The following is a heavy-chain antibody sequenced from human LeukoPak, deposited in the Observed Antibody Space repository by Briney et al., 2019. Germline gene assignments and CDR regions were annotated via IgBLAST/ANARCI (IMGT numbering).Heavy chain of an antibody. V-gene: IGHV4-4*07. Sequence: PSETLSLTCTVSGGSISSYYWSWIRHPAGKGLEWIGRIYTSGSTNYNPSLKSRVTMSVDTSKNQFSLKLSSVTAADTAVYYCVRDRSSWYDPLFDYWGQGTLVTVSS. CDR3: VRDRSSWYDPLFDY. J-gene: IGHJ4*02. CDR2: IYTSGST. D-gene: IGHD6-13*01. CDR1: GGSISSYY.